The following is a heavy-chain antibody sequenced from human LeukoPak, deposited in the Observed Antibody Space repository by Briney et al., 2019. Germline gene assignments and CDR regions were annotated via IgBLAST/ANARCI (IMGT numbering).Heavy chain of an antibody. V-gene: IGHV1-69*13. CDR2: IIPIFGTA. CDR3: ARGWLAETAVVTPYNY. J-gene: IGHJ4*02. Sequence: SVNVSCKASGGTFSNYAINWVRQAPGQGLEWMGGIIPIFGTAHYAQKFQGRVTITADEFTSTAYMELSSLRSEDTAVYYCARGWLAETAVVTPYNYWGQGTLVTVSS. D-gene: IGHD4-23*01. CDR1: GGTFSNYA.